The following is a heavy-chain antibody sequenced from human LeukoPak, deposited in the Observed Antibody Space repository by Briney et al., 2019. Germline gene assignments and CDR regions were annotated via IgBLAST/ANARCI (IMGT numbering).Heavy chain of an antibody. V-gene: IGHV3-53*01. J-gene: IGHJ4*02. D-gene: IGHD3-22*01. CDR3: ATEGEYYYDSSGYYYDY. CDR2: IYSGGST. CDR1: GFTVSSNY. Sequence: PGGSLRLSCAASGFTVSSNYMSWVRQAPGKGLEWVSVIYSGGSTYYADSVKGRFTISRDNSKNTLYLQMNSLRAEDTAVYYCATEGEYYYDSSGYYYDYWGQGTLVTVSS.